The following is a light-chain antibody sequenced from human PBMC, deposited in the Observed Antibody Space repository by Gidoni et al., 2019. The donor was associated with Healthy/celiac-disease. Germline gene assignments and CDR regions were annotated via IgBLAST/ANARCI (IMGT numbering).Light chain of an antibody. Sequence: IVMTQSPLSLPVTPGEPASISCRSSQSLLHSNGYNYLDWYLQKPGQSPQLLIYLGSNRASGVPERFSYSGSGTDFTLKISRVEAEDVGVYYCMQALQTPYTFGQGTKLEIK. J-gene: IGKJ2*01. CDR3: MQALQTPYT. CDR2: LGS. V-gene: IGKV2-28*01. CDR1: QSLLHSNGYNY.